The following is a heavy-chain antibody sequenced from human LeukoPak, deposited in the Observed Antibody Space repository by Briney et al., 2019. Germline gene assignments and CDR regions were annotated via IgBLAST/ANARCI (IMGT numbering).Heavy chain of an antibody. CDR3: AKEESGVPAAN. D-gene: IGHD2-2*01. CDR1: GFTFTRYA. CDR2: ISGSGGNT. Sequence: PGGSLRLSCVASGFTFTRYAMGWVRQAPGKGPEWVSAISGSGGNTYYADSVKGRFTISRDNSKNTLYLQMNGLRAEDTAIYYCAKEESGVPAANWGQGTLVIVSS. J-gene: IGHJ4*02. V-gene: IGHV3-23*01.